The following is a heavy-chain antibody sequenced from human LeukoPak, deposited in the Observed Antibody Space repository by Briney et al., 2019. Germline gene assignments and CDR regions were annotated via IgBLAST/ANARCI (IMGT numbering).Heavy chain of an antibody. CDR3: ARHGTLGSTTYPLDY. CDR2: IYYSGST. CDR1: GGSIISYN. V-gene: IGHV4-59*08. J-gene: IGHJ4*02. Sequence: SETLSHTSADPGGSIISYNWSWIRPGPREGVWRRGNIYYSGSTNYNPSLKSRVAVSVDTSKNQFSLKLSSVTAADTAVYDCARHGTLGSTTYPLDYWGQGTLVTVSS. D-gene: IGHD1-26*01.